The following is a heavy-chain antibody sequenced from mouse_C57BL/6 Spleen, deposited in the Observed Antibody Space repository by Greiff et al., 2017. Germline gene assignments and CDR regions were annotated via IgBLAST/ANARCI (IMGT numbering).Heavy chain of an antibody. CDR1: GYTFTSYG. CDR2: IYPRSGNT. D-gene: IGHD4-1*01. Sequence: VKLVESGAELARPGASVKLSCKASGYTFTSYGISWVKQRTGQGLEWIGEIYPRSGNTYYNEKFKGKATLTADKSSSTAYMELRSLTSEDSAVYFCNWDEDYWGQGTTLTVSS. CDR3: NWDEDY. V-gene: IGHV1-81*01. J-gene: IGHJ2*01.